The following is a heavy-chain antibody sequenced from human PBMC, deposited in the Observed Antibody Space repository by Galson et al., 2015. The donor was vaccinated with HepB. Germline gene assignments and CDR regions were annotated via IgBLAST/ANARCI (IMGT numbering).Heavy chain of an antibody. V-gene: IGHV3-33*06. J-gene: IGHJ4*02. CDR1: GFTFSSYG. CDR2: IWYDGSNK. D-gene: IGHD6-19*01. Sequence: SLRLSCAASGFTFSSYGMHWVRQAPGKGLEWVAVIWYDGSNKYYADSVKGRFTISRDNSKNTLYLQMNSLRAEDTAVYYCAKLEAVAGGFDYWGQGTLVTVSS. CDR3: AKLEAVAGGFDY.